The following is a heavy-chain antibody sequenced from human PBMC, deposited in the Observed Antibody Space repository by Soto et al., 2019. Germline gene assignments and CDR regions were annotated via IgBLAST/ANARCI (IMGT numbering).Heavy chain of an antibody. V-gene: IGHV3-13*01. Sequence: EVQLVESGGALVQPGGSLRLSCAASGFSFSTYDFHWVRQVTGKGLEWVSNINSSYHVYYATSVKGRFTLSRDNVKNSLYLQMSNLGAEVSAVYYCASGNSGWDYWGQGTQVTVSS. D-gene: IGHD6-19*01. J-gene: IGHJ4*02. CDR3: ASGNSGWDY. CDR2: INSSYHV. CDR1: GFSFSTYD.